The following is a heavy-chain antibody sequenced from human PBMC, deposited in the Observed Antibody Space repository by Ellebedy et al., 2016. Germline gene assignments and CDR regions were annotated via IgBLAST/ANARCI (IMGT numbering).Heavy chain of an antibody. Sequence: GGSLRLSXAASGFTFSSYGMNWVRQAPGKGLEWVSYISSSSSVIYYADSVKGRFTISRDNAKNSLYLQMNSLRAEDTAVYYCARGSGVVVPAAIYYYYAMDVWGQGTTVTVSS. J-gene: IGHJ6*02. CDR2: ISSSSSVI. V-gene: IGHV3-48*04. CDR3: ARGSGVVVPAAIYYYYAMDV. D-gene: IGHD2-2*01. CDR1: GFTFSSYG.